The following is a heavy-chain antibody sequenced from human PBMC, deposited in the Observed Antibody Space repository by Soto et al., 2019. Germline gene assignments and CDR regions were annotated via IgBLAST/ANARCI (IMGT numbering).Heavy chain of an antibody. CDR2: IIPIFGTA. CDR3: AGARGMIVVVSDDAFDI. V-gene: IGHV1-69*01. J-gene: IGHJ3*02. CDR1: GGTFSSYA. D-gene: IGHD3-22*01. Sequence: QVQLVQSGAEVKKPGSSVKVSCKASGGTFSSYAISWVRQAPGQGLEWMGGIIPIFGTANYAQKFQGRVTITADESTSTAYMGRRSMRYADTAVYYCAGARGMIVVVSDDAFDIWGQGTMVTVSS.